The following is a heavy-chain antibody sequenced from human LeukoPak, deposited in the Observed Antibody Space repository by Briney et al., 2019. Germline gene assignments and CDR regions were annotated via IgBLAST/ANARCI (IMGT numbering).Heavy chain of an antibody. CDR1: GFAFNTYS. Sequence: GGSLRLSCAASGFAFNTYSMNWVRQAPGKGLEWVSYIRSDSSIIYYADSVKGRFTMSRDNGKNSLYLQMNSLRVEDTAVYFCARVQAGKWDFDYWAQGTLVTVSS. J-gene: IGHJ4*02. D-gene: IGHD2-8*01. V-gene: IGHV3-48*01. CDR2: IRSDSSII. CDR3: ARVQAGKWDFDY.